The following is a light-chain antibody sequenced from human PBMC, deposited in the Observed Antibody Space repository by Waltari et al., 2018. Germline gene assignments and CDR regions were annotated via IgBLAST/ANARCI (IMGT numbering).Light chain of an antibody. CDR3: QKYVNLPAT. J-gene: IGKJ1*01. CDR1: QSVGKY. CDR2: DAS. V-gene: IGKV3-20*01. Sequence: LSCRASQSVGKYLVWYQQKPGQAPRLLIYDASTRATGIPDRFSGSGSGTDFSLTISRLEPEDFAVYYCQKYVNLPATFGQGTRVEIK.